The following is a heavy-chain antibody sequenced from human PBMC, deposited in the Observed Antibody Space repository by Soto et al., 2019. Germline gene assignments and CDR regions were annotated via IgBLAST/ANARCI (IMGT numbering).Heavy chain of an antibody. CDR1: GGSISSGGYY. V-gene: IGHV4-31*03. D-gene: IGHD7-27*01. Sequence: SETLSLTCTVSGGSISSGGYYWSWIRQHPGKGLEWIGYIYYSGSTYYNPSLKSRVTISVDTSKNQFSLKLSSVTAADTAVYYCATSPIPRGYYYYYMDVWGKGTTVTVSS. J-gene: IGHJ6*03. CDR2: IYYSGST. CDR3: ATSPIPRGYYYYYMDV.